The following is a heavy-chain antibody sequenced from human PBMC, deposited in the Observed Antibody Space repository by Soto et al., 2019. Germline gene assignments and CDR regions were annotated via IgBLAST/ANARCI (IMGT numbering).Heavy chain of an antibody. V-gene: IGHV1-3*01. CDR1: GYTFTSYA. CDR3: ARAPDDCSSTSCRYYYYYGMDV. D-gene: IGHD2-2*01. Sequence: ASVKVSCKASGYTFTSYAIHWVRQARGQRLEWMGWINAGNGNTKYSQKFQGRVTITRDTSASTAYMELSSLRSEDTAVYYCARAPDDCSSTSCRYYYYYGMDVWGQGTTVTVSS. CDR2: INAGNGNT. J-gene: IGHJ6*02.